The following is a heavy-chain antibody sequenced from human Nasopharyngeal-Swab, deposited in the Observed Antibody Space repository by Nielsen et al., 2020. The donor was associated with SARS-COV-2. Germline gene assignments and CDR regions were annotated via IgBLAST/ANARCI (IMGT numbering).Heavy chain of an antibody. D-gene: IGHD1-26*01. Sequence: SGTLSLTCTVSGGSVSDTDYVWGWIRQPQVTGLEWIGNIDYRRRTFYNPSLKRRASISVDMSKNQCSLNLPSVTAADTGVYYCASYYVGVDGQKRFDDWGQGTLVTVSS. CDR3: ASYYVGVDGQKRFDD. CDR2: IDYRRRT. CDR1: GGSVSDTDYV. V-gene: IGHV4-39*01. J-gene: IGHJ4*02.